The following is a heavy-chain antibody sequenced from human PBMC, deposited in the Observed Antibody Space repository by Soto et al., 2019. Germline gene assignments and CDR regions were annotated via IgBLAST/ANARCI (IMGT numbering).Heavy chain of an antibody. CDR1: GFTFSSYG. J-gene: IGHJ6*02. CDR2: ISYDGSNK. CDR3: AKELKLLWFGETPCYYGMDV. V-gene: IGHV3-30*18. D-gene: IGHD3-10*01. Sequence: GGSLRLSCAASGFTFSSYGMHWVRQAPGKGLEWVAVISYDGSNKYYADSVKGRFTISRDNSKNTLYLQMNSLRAEDTAVYYCAKELKLLWFGETPCYYGMDVWGQGTTVTVSS.